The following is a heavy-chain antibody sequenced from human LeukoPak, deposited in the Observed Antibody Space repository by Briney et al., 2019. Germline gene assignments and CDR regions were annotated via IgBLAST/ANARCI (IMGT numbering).Heavy chain of an antibody. CDR1: GGSISSSSYY. CDR2: IYYSGST. Sequence: SETLSLTCTVSGGSISSSSYYWGWIRQPPGKGLEWFGSIYYSGSTYYNPSLKSRVTISVDTSKNQFSLKLSSVTAADTAVDYCATGYCSGGSCYFPQVRAKFQHWGQGTLVTVSS. CDR3: ATGYCSGGSCYFPQVRAKFQH. V-gene: IGHV4-39*01. J-gene: IGHJ1*01. D-gene: IGHD2-15*01.